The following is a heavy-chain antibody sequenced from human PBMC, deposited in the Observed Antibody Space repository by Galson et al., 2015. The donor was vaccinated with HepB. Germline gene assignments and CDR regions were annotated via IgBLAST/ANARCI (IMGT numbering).Heavy chain of an antibody. CDR2: ISSSSSYI. CDR1: GFTFSSYS. J-gene: IGHJ4*02. D-gene: IGHD6-6*01. Sequence: SLRLSCAASGFTFSSYSMNWVRQAPGKGLEWVSSISSSSSYIYYADSVKGRFTISRDNAKNSLYLQMNSLRAEDTAVYYCARGGGSSSPGFAYGGQGTLFTVSS. CDR3: ARGGGSSSPGFAY. V-gene: IGHV3-21*01.